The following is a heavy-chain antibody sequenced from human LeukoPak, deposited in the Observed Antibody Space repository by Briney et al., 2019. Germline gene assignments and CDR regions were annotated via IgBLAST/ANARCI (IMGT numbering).Heavy chain of an antibody. CDR3: AREGAGSGWSFDY. V-gene: IGHV3-11*04. D-gene: IGHD6-19*01. CDR1: GFTFINAW. J-gene: IGHJ4*02. CDR2: ISSSGSTI. Sequence: PGGSLRLSCAASGFTFINAWMAWVRQPPGKGLEWVSYISSSGSTIYYADSVKGRFTISRDNAKNSLYLQMNSLRAEDTAVYYCAREGAGSGWSFDYWGQGTLVTVSS.